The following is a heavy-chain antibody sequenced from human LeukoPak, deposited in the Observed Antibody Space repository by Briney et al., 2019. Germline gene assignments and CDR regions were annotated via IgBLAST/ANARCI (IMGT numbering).Heavy chain of an antibody. CDR1: GGTFSSYA. V-gene: IGHV1-69*13. CDR3: ASEGLGLTANAFDI. J-gene: IGHJ3*02. CDR2: IIPIFGTA. Sequence: SVTVSCKASGGTFSSYAISWVRQAPGQGLEWMGGIIPIFGTANYAQKFQGRVTITADESTSTAYMELSSLRSEDTAVYYCASEGLGLTANAFDIWGQGTMVTVSS.